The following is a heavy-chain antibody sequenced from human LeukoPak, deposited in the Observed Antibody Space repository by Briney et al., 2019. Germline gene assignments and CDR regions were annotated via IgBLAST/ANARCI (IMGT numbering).Heavy chain of an antibody. CDR1: GYRFTNYW. CDR3: ARVQQLVLDY. CDR2: ISAYNGNT. J-gene: IGHJ4*02. Sequence: GESLKISCKESGYRFTNYWIGWVRQLPGKGLEWMGWISAYNGNTNYAQKLQGRVTMTTDTSTSTAYMELRSLRSDDTAVYYCARVQQLVLDYWGQGTLVTVSS. D-gene: IGHD6-13*01. V-gene: IGHV1-18*04.